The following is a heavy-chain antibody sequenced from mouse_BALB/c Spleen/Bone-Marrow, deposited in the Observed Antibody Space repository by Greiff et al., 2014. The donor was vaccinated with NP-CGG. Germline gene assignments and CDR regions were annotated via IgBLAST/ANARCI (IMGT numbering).Heavy chain of an antibody. CDR3: ARAPPYYPLDY. J-gene: IGHJ4*01. CDR1: GFNIKDTY. CDR2: IDPGSGST. Sequence: EVQVVESGAELVKPGASVKLSCTASGFNIKDTYIHWVKQRPEQGLEWIGRIDPGSGSTKYDPKFQGKATIKADTSSNTAYVQLSSLTSEDTAVYYCARAPPYYPLDYWGQGNSVTVSS. V-gene: IGHV14-3*02.